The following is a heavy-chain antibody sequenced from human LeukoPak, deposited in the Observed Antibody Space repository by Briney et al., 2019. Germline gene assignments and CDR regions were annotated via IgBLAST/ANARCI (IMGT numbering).Heavy chain of an antibody. CDR3: AREPPYSSGWYNY. CDR2: ISGSGGST. J-gene: IGHJ4*02. V-gene: IGHV3-23*01. Sequence: PGGSLRLSCAASGFTFSSYGMSWVRQAPGKGLEWVSAISGSGGSTYYADSVKGRFTISRDNAKNSLYLQMNSLRAEDTAVYYCAREPPYSSGWYNYWGQGTLVTVSS. CDR1: GFTFSSYG. D-gene: IGHD6-19*01.